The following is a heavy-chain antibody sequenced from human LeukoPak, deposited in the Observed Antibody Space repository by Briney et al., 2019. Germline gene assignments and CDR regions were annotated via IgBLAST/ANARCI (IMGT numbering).Heavy chain of an antibody. CDR3: ARDYYGSGSYSDY. CDR1: GFTFSSYS. CDR2: VSSTSSFI. J-gene: IGHJ4*02. Sequence: GGSLRLSCAASGFTFSSYSINWVRQAPGKGLEWVSCVSSTSSFIYYADSLKGRFTISRDNAKNSLYLQMNSLRAEDTAVYYCARDYYGSGSYSDYWGQGTLVTVSS. V-gene: IGHV3-21*01. D-gene: IGHD3-10*01.